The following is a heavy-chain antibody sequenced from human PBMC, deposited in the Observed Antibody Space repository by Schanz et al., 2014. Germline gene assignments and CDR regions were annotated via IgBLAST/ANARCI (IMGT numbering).Heavy chain of an antibody. CDR1: GFTVNTNY. D-gene: IGHD3-16*01. Sequence: EVQLVESGGGLVQPGGSLRLSCAVSGFTVNTNYMTWVRQAPGKGLEWVSYISSSSSTIYYADSVKGRFTISRGNSKNTLYLQMNSLTSEDTAVYYCARNYEWFESWGQGTLVTVSS. J-gene: IGHJ5*01. CDR2: ISSSSSTI. V-gene: IGHV3-48*01. CDR3: ARNYEWFES.